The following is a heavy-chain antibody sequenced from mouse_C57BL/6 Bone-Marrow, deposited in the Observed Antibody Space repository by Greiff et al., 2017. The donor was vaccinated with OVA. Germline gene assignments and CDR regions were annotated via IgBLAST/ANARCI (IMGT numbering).Heavy chain of an antibody. CDR1: GYTFTSYT. V-gene: IGHV1-4*01. J-gene: IGHJ4*01. D-gene: IGHD1-1*01. Sequence: VQLQQSGAELARPGASVKMSCKASGYTFTSYTMHWVKQRPGQGLEWIGYINPSSGYTKYNQKFKDKATLTADKSSSTAYMQLSSLTSEDSAVYYCARSPYYYGSSLFAMDYWGQGTSVTVSS. CDR3: ARSPYYYGSSLFAMDY. CDR2: INPSSGYT.